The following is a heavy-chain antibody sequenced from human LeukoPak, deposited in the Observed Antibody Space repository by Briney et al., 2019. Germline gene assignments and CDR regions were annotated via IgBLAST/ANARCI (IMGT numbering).Heavy chain of an antibody. CDR1: GFTFSSYD. V-gene: IGHV3-48*02. CDR3: ARGKIGYYYGDYDGY. Sequence: GQSLRLSCAAFGFTFSSYDMNWVRQAPGKGLEWVSYISTISSTKYYADSVKGRFTISRDNAKNSLYLQMNSLRDEDTAVYYCARGKIGYYYGDYDGYWGQGTLVTVSS. CDR2: ISTISSTK. D-gene: IGHD4-17*01. J-gene: IGHJ4*02.